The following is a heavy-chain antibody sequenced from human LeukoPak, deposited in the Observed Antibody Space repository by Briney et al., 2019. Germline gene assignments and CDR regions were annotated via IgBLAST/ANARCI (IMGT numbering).Heavy chain of an antibody. J-gene: IGHJ5*02. CDR1: GGSISSYY. D-gene: IGHD2-2*01. CDR2: IYTSGST. CDR3: ARGVVVPAASTDWFDP. Sequence: SESLSLTCTVAGGSISSYYWSWIRQPAGKGLEWIGRIYTSGSTNYNPSLKSRVTMSVDTSKNQFSLKLSSVTAADTAVYYCARGVVVPAASTDWFDPWGQGTLVTVSS. V-gene: IGHV4-4*07.